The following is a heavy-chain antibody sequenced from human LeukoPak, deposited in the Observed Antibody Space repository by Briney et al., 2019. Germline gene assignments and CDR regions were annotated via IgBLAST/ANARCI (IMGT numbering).Heavy chain of an antibody. CDR3: ARHPPAMANFDY. V-gene: IGHV3-11*01. CDR2: ISSSGSTI. D-gene: IGHD5-18*01. Sequence: GGSLRLSCAASGFTFSSYAMSWIRQAPGKGLEWVSYISSSGSTIYYADSVKGRFTISRDNAKNSLYLQMNSLRAEDTAVYYCARHPPAMANFDYWGQGTLVTVSS. J-gene: IGHJ4*02. CDR1: GFTFSSYA.